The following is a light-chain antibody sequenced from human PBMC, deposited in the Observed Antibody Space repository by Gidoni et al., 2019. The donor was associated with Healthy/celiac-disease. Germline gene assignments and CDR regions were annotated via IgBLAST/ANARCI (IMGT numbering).Light chain of an antibody. Sequence: GDRVTITCRASQSISSYLNWYQQKPVKAPKLLIYAASSLQSGVPSRFSGSGSGTDFTLTISSLQPEDFATYYCQQSYSTPFTFGGGTKVEIK. V-gene: IGKV1-39*01. CDR1: QSISSY. CDR2: AAS. CDR3: QQSYSTPFT. J-gene: IGKJ4*01.